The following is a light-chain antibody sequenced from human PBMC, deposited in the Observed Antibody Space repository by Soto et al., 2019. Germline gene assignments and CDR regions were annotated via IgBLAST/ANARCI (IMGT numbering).Light chain of an antibody. CDR2: GAS. J-gene: IGKJ3*01. CDR1: QSVSSNY. CDR3: QQYGSSPLT. Sequence: EIVLTQSPGTLSLSPGERATLSCRASQSVSSNYLSWFQQKPGQAPRLLIYGASSRATGIPDRFSGSGSGTDFTLTISRLAPEDFAVYYCQQYGSSPLTFGPGTKVDTK. V-gene: IGKV3-20*01.